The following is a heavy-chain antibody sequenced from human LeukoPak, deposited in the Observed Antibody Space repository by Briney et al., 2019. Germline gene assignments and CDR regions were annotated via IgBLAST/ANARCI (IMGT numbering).Heavy chain of an antibody. J-gene: IGHJ4*02. V-gene: IGHV4-30-4*01. CDR3: ARIGGITMVRGVPGYYFDY. CDR1: GGSISSGDYY. D-gene: IGHD3-10*01. Sequence: SETLSLTCTVSGGSISSGDYYWSWIRQPPGKGLEWIGYIYYSGSTYYNPSLKSRATISVDTSKNQFSLKLSSVTAADTAVYYCARIGGITMVRGVPGYYFDYWGQGTLVTVSS. CDR2: IYYSGST.